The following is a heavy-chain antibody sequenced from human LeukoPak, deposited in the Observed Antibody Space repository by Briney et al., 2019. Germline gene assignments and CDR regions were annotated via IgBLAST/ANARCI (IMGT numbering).Heavy chain of an antibody. Sequence: PSETLSLTCTVSGGSISSYYWSWIRQPAGKGLEWIGRIYTSGSTNYNPSLKSRVTMSVDTSKNQFSLKLSSVTAADTAVYYCARGIYCSSTSCYYYYYYMDVSGKGTTVTVSS. D-gene: IGHD2-2*01. V-gene: IGHV4-4*07. CDR2: IYTSGST. CDR1: GGSISSYY. CDR3: ARGIYCSSTSCYYYYYYMDV. J-gene: IGHJ6*03.